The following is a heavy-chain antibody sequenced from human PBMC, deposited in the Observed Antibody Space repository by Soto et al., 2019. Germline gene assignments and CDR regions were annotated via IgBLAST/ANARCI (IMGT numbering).Heavy chain of an antibody. CDR2: IMPIFRAP. CDR1: GGALSDYA. D-gene: IGHD2-15*01. J-gene: IGHJ6*01. CDR3: ASWFKGPALGNYYYGVDV. V-gene: IGHV1-69*05. Sequence: QVQLVQSGAEVKNPGSSVKVACKASGGALSDYAFSWVRQAPRQGIEGLGGIMPIFRAPDYAQKCQGRDTITSDVFTRTAYMEMNSLRSKDTAVYYCASWFKGPALGNYYYGVDVWGQGTKVTVSA.